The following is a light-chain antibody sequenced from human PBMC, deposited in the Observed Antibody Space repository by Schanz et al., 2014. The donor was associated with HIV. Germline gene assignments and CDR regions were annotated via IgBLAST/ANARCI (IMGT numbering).Light chain of an antibody. CDR1: QSVSSN. J-gene: IGKJ1*01. CDR3: QQYNNWPRT. CDR2: GAS. V-gene: IGKV3D-15*01. Sequence: EIVMTQSPGTLSVSPGERATLSCRASQSVSSNSLAWYQQKPGQAPRLLMYGASSRATGIPDRFSGSGSGTDFTLTISRLQSEDFAVYYCQQYNNWPRTFGQGTKVEIK.